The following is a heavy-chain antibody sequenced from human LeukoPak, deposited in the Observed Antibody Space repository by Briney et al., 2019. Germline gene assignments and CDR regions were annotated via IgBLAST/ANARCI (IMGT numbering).Heavy chain of an antibody. J-gene: IGHJ4*02. D-gene: IGHD2-21*02. CDR1: GYTLTELS. V-gene: IGHV1-24*01. CDR2: FDPEDGET. CDR3: ARGNAYCGGGCYSN. Sequence: GASVKVSCKVSGYTLTELSMHWVRQAPGKGLEWMGGFDPEDGETIYAQKFQGRVTMTRNTSIGTAYMELSSLRSEDTAVYYCARGNAYCGGGCYSNWGQGTLVTVSS.